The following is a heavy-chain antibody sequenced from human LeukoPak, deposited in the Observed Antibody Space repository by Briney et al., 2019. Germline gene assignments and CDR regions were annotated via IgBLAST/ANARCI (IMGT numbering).Heavy chain of an antibody. CDR2: VSYSGGT. Sequence: PSETLSLTCNVSGASISSLYWTWIRQPPGKGLEWVGFVSYSGGTNYNPALKSGLSTSINTSDKHFSLNLRSGTASDTAVYFFWNSIGRKNAFLTWGRGTAVTVSP. J-gene: IGHJ3*02. V-gene: IGHV4-59*08. CDR3: WNSIGRKNAFLT. D-gene: IGHD3-3*01. CDR1: GASISSLY.